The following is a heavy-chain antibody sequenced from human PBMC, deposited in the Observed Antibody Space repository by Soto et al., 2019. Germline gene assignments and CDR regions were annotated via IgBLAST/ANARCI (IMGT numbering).Heavy chain of an antibody. CDR1: GFTLSGYA. CDR2: IGSNGVGT. J-gene: IGHJ6*03. V-gene: IGHV3-64*01. CDR3: ARRARPDFYYMDV. D-gene: IGHD6-6*01. Sequence: EVQLAESGGGLAQPGGSLRLSCAASGFTLSGYAMDWVRQAPGKGLEYVSGIGSNGVGTYYANSVQGRFTISRDNSKNTVYLQMGSLRPEDVAVYYCARRARPDFYYMDVWGKGTTVTVSS.